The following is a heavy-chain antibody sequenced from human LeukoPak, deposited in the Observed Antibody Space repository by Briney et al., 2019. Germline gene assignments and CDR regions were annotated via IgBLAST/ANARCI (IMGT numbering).Heavy chain of an antibody. D-gene: IGHD5-18*01. V-gene: IGHV3-23*01. CDR2: ISGSGGST. Sequence: PGGSLRLSCAASGFTFSSYGMSWVRQAPGKGLEWVSAISGSGGSTYYADSVKGRFTISRDNSKNTLYLQMNSLRAEDTAVYYCTRGNKRPRRYSYVNWFDPWGQGTLVTVSS. CDR1: GFTFSSYG. CDR3: TRGNKRPRRYSYVNWFDP. J-gene: IGHJ5*02.